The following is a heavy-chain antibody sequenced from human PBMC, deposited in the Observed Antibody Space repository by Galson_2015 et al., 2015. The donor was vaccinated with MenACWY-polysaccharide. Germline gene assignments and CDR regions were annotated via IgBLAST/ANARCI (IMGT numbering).Heavy chain of an antibody. J-gene: IGHJ3*02. CDR2: IQYDGSIK. CDR1: GFNFRGSG. D-gene: IGHD6-13*01. V-gene: IGHV3-33*05. CDR3: AREGSRIVFHAFDI. Sequence: SLRLSCAASGFNFRGSGMHWVRQAPGKGLEWVAVIQYDGSIKAFADSVKGRFTISRDNSKSTLFLEMNSLRAEDTAVYFCAREGSRIVFHAFDIWGQGTMVTVSS.